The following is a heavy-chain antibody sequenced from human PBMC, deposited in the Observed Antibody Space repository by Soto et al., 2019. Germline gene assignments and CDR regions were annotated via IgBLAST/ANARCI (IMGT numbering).Heavy chain of an antibody. CDR2: ISAYNGNT. CDR3: ARYNWNDAGSWYFDL. Sequence: QVQLVQSGAEVKKPGASVKVSCKASGYTFTSYGISWVRQAPGQGLEWMGWISAYNGNTNYAQKLQGRVTMTTDTSTSTAEMELRSLRSAATAVYYCARYNWNDAGSWYFDLWGRGTLVTVSS. V-gene: IGHV1-18*01. CDR1: GYTFTSYG. J-gene: IGHJ2*01. D-gene: IGHD1-20*01.